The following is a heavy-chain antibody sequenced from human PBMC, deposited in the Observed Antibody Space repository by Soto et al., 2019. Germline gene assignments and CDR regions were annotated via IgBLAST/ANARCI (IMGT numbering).Heavy chain of an antibody. CDR3: ARHPPKNYDFWSGYSLYGMDV. Sequence: GESLKISCKGSGYSFTSYWISWVRQMPGKGLEWMGRIDPSDSYTNYSPSFQGHVTISADKSISTAYLQRSSLKASDTAMYYCARHPPKNYDFWSGYSLYGMDVWGQGTTVTVSS. CDR1: GYSFTSYW. J-gene: IGHJ6*02. CDR2: IDPSDSYT. D-gene: IGHD3-3*01. V-gene: IGHV5-10-1*01.